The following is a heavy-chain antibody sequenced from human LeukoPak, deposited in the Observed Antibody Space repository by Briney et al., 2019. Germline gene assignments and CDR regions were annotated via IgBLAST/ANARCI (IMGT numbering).Heavy chain of an antibody. D-gene: IGHD3-3*01. Sequence: ASVKVSCKASGYTFTSYDINWVRQATGQGLEWMGWMNPNSGNTGYAQKFQGRVTITADESTSTAYMELSSLRSEDTAVYYCAREESDFWSGSFDYWGQGTLVTVSS. J-gene: IGHJ4*02. CDR2: MNPNSGNT. V-gene: IGHV1-8*01. CDR3: AREESDFWSGSFDY. CDR1: GYTFTSYD.